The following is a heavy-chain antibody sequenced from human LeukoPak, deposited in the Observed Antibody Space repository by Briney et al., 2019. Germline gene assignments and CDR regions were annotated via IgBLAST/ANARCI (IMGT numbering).Heavy chain of an antibody. J-gene: IGHJ4*02. CDR1: GGSISSSSYY. D-gene: IGHD6-13*01. Sequence: PSETLSLTCTASGGSISSSSYYWGWIRQPPGKGLEWIGSIYYSGSTYYNPSLKSRVTISVDTSKNQFSLKLSSVTAADTAVYYCARLVAAAGTHWGQGTLVTVSS. CDR2: IYYSGST. CDR3: ARLVAAAGTH. V-gene: IGHV4-39*01.